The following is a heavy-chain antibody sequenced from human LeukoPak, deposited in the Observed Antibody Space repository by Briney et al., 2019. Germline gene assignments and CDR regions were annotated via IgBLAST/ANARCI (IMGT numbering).Heavy chain of an antibody. J-gene: IGHJ4*02. Sequence: GGSLRLSCAASGFTFNTYPMHWVRQAPGKGLVWVSRINSDGSSTSYADSVKGRFTISRDNAKNTLYLQMNSLRAEDTAVYYCARDLPPIVVVPAAKTAGYWGQGTLVTVSS. D-gene: IGHD2-2*01. CDR2: INSDGSST. CDR3: ARDLPPIVVVPAAKTAGY. CDR1: GFTFNTYP. V-gene: IGHV3-74*01.